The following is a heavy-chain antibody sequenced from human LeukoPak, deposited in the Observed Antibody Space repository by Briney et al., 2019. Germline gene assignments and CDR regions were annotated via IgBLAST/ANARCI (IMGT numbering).Heavy chain of an antibody. CDR1: GFIFSDYY. CDR2: ISTDSSFT. J-gene: IGHJ4*02. Sequence: PGGSLRRSCAASGFIFSDYYMTWIRQAPGKGLDWISYISTDSSFTSNADSVRGRFTVSRDNAKNSLYLQMNSLRAEDTAVYYCARLHSTAAAGIYDYWGQGTLVTVSS. D-gene: IGHD6-13*01. CDR3: ARLHSTAAAGIYDY. V-gene: IGHV3-11*06.